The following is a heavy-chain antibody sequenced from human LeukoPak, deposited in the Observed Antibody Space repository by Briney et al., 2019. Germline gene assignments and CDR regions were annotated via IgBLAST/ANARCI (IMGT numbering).Heavy chain of an antibody. CDR1: GYTFTSYY. D-gene: IGHD1-26*01. CDR3: ASRAPRVNYVMDG. CDR2: INPNSGGT. J-gene: IGHJ6*02. V-gene: IGHV1-2*02. Sequence: ASVKVSCKASGYTFTSYYLHWVRQAPGQGLEWMGWINPNSGGTNYAQKFRGRVTMTRDTSISTAYMELSGLRSDDTAVYYCASRAPRVNYVMDGWGQGTTVTVSS.